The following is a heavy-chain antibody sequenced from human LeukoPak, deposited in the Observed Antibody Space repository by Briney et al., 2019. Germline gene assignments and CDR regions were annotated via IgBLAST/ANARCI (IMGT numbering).Heavy chain of an antibody. J-gene: IGHJ4*02. Sequence: GASVKVSCKASGYXFTGYYIHWVRQAPGQGLEWMGWINPNSGGTNYAQKFQGRVTMTRDTSISTAYMELSRLRSDDTAVYYCARVYSSGWPIDYWGQGTLVTVSS. CDR1: GYXFTGYY. D-gene: IGHD6-19*01. V-gene: IGHV1-2*02. CDR3: ARVYSSGWPIDY. CDR2: INPNSGGT.